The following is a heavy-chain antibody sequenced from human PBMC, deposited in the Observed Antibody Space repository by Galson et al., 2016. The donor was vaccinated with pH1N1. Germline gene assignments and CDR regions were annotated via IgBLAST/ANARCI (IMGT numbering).Heavy chain of an antibody. Sequence: CAISGDSVSSNSATWNWIRQSPSRGLERLGRTYYRSKWYNDYAESVKSRIIISPDTSKNQLSLQLNSVTPADTAVYYCARGVIDYDFWSGYQDHAAFDIWGKGTMVIVSS. V-gene: IGHV6-1*01. J-gene: IGHJ3*02. CDR3: ARGVIDYDFWSGYQDHAAFDI. D-gene: IGHD3-3*01. CDR2: TYYRSKWYN. CDR1: GDSVSSNSAT.